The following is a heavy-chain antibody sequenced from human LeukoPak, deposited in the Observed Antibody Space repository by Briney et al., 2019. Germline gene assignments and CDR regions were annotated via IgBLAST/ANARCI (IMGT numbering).Heavy chain of an antibody. CDR3: ARDPIAVAGPYFDY. CDR1: GYPFTGYY. V-gene: IGHV1-2*02. CDR2: INPNSGGT. Sequence: GASVKVSCKASGYPFTGYYMHWVRQAPGQGLEWMGWINPNSGGTNYAQKFQGRVTMTRDTSISTAYMELSRLRSDDTAVYYCARDPIAVAGPYFDYWGQGTLVTVSS. D-gene: IGHD6-19*01. J-gene: IGHJ4*02.